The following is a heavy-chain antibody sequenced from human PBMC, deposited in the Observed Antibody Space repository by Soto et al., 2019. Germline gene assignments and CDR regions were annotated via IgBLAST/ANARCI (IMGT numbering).Heavy chain of an antibody. Sequence: SVKVSCKASGGTFSSYAISWVRQAPGQGLEWMGGIIPIFGTANYAQEFQGRVTITADESTSTAYMELSSLRSEDTAVYYCARSAMGCSGGGCYLVRYYGMDVWGQGTTVTVSS. D-gene: IGHD2-15*01. J-gene: IGHJ6*02. V-gene: IGHV1-69*13. CDR3: ARSAMGCSGGGCYLVRYYGMDV. CDR1: GGTFSSYA. CDR2: IIPIFGTA.